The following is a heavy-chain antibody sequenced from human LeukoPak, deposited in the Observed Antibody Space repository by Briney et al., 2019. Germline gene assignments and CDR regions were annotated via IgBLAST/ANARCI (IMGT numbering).Heavy chain of an antibody. Sequence: SGGSLRLSCAASGFTFSSYWMSWVRQAPGKGLEWVANIKQDGSEKYYVDSVKGRFTISRDNSKNTLYLQMNSLRAEDTAVYYCAKMSSSWYNDYWGQGTLVTVSS. CDR3: AKMSSSWYNDY. D-gene: IGHD6-13*01. CDR1: GFTFSSYW. CDR2: IKQDGSEK. V-gene: IGHV3-7*03. J-gene: IGHJ4*02.